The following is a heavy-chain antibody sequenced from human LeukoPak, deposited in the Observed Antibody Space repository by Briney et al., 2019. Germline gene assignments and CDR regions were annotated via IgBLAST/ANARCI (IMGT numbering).Heavy chain of an antibody. Sequence: SETLSLTCTASGGSISSYYWSWIRQPPGKGLEWIGYIYYSGSTNYNPSLKSRVTISVDTSKNQFSLKLSSVTAADTAVYYCARAAIAAARIYYYMDVWGKGTTVTVSS. CDR3: ARAAIAAARIYYYMDV. D-gene: IGHD6-13*01. J-gene: IGHJ6*03. CDR1: GGSISSYY. V-gene: IGHV4-59*01. CDR2: IYYSGST.